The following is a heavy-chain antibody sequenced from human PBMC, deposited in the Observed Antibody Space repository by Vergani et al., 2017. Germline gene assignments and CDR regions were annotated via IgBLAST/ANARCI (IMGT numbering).Heavy chain of an antibody. CDR3: ARAKAWYGDPLDY. CDR1: GFTFSSYG. J-gene: IGHJ4*02. CDR2: ISYDGSNK. V-gene: IGHV3-30*03. Sequence: QVQLVESGGGVVQPGRSLRLSCAASGFTFSSYGMHWVRQAPGKGLEWVAVISYDGSNKYYADSVKGRFTISRDNSKNTLYLQMNSLRAEDTAVYYCARAKAWYGDPLDYWGQGTLVTVSS. D-gene: IGHD4-17*01.